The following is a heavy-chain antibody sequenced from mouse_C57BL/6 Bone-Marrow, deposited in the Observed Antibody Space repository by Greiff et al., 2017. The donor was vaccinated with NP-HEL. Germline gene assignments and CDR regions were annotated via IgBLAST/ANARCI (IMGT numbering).Heavy chain of an antibody. CDR3: TTRDYYYGSSPDYFDY. V-gene: IGHV14-4*01. J-gene: IGHJ2*01. Sequence: DVKLQESGAELVRPGASVKLSCTASGFNIKDDYMHWVKQRPEQGLEWIGWIDPENGDTEYASKFQGKATIPADTSSTTAYLQLRSLTSEDTAVYYCTTRDYYYGSSPDYFDYWGQGTTLTVSS. D-gene: IGHD1-1*01. CDR2: IDPENGDT. CDR1: GFNIKDDY.